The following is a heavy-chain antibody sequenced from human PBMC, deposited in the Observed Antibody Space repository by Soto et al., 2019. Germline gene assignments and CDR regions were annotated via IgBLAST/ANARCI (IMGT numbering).Heavy chain of an antibody. CDR1: GFTFRSYW. Sequence: EVQLVESGGSLIQPGGSLRRSCAASGFTFRSYWMHWVRQAPGKGLVWVSRIKSDGSSSSYADSVKGRFTISRDNAKNTRYLHTNSLRAEDTDVYYGTRGQWELLPGDDWGQRALVSVS. J-gene: IGHJ4*02. CDR2: IKSDGSSS. D-gene: IGHD1-26*01. CDR3: TRGQWELLPGDD. V-gene: IGHV3-74*01.